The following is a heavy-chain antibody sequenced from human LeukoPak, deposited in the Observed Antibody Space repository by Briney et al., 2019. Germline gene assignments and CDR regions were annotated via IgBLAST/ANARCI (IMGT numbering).Heavy chain of an antibody. V-gene: IGHV4-34*01. CDR3: ARGGLRHYYGSGSHDY. D-gene: IGHD3-10*01. CDR2: INHHGTN. Sequence: SETLSLTCVVYGGSFSDYYWGWIRQPPGKGLEWIAEINHHGTNNYSPSVMSRGTRSVDTSKNQFSLKLGSVTAADTAVYYCARGGLRHYYGSGSHDYWGQGTLVTVSS. CDR1: GGSFSDYY. J-gene: IGHJ4*02.